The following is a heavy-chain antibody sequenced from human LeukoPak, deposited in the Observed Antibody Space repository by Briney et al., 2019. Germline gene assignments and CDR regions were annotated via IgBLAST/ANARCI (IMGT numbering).Heavy chain of an antibody. CDR3: ARCDSSGYLNYYFDY. Sequence: SETLSLTCTVSGGSISSYYWSWIRQPPGKGLEWIGYIYYSGSTNYNPSLKSRVTILVDSSKNQFSLKLSSVTAADTAVYYCARCDSSGYLNYYFDYWGQGNLVTVSS. D-gene: IGHD3-22*01. V-gene: IGHV4-59*08. J-gene: IGHJ4*02. CDR1: GGSISSYY. CDR2: IYYSGST.